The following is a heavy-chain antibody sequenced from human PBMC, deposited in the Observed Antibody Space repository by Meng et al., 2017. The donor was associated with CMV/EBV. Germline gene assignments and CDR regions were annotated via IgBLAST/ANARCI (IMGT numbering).Heavy chain of an antibody. CDR3: ARGGNWFDP. V-gene: IGHV4-34*01. CDR2: INHSGST. CDR1: GGSFSGYY. J-gene: IGHJ5*02. Sequence: QVQLQQWGAGLLKPSETLSLPCAVYGGSFSGYYWCWIRQPPGKGLEWIGEINHSGSTNYNPSLKSRVTISVDTSKNQFSLKLSSVTAADTAVYYCARGGNWFDPWGQGTLVTVSS.